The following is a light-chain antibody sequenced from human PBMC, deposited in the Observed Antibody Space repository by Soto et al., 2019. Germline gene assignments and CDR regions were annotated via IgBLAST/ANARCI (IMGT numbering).Light chain of an antibody. CDR1: NSNIGGNS. Sequence: QSVLTQPPSASGTPGQRVTISCSGSNSNIGGNSVNWYQLLPGAAPKLLIYSSNQRPSGVPDRFSGSKYGTSASLAISGLQSEDEADYYCATWDASLNGPVFGGGTKLTVL. CDR2: SSN. V-gene: IGLV1-44*01. J-gene: IGLJ3*02. CDR3: ATWDASLNGPV.